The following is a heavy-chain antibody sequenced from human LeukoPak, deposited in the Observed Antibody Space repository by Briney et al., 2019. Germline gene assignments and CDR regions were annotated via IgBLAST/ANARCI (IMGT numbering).Heavy chain of an antibody. J-gene: IGHJ1*01. CDR3: ARHDYGDYSKGYFQH. CDR2: INPNSGGT. Sequence: GASVKVSCKASGYTFTGYYMHWVRQAPGQGLEWMGWINPNSGGTNYAQKFQGRVTMTRDTSISTAYMELSRLRSDDTAVYYCARHDYGDYSKGYFQHWGQGTLVTVSS. CDR1: GYTFTGYY. D-gene: IGHD4-17*01. V-gene: IGHV1-2*02.